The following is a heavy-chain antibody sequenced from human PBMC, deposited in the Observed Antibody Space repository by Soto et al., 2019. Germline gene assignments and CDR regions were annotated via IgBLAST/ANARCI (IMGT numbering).Heavy chain of an antibody. CDR1: GYTFTNFG. D-gene: IGHD3-16*01. J-gene: IGHJ4*02. V-gene: IGHV1-18*01. CDR2: ISAYNGNT. Sequence: QVQLVQSGAEVKKPGASVKVSCKASGYTFTNFGISWVRQAPGQGLEWMGWISAYNGNTNQAQNFQGRVTMTTDPSPSTPYMELRSLRSDDTAVYYWARGGTPIDYWGQGTLGNASS. CDR3: ARGGTPIDY.